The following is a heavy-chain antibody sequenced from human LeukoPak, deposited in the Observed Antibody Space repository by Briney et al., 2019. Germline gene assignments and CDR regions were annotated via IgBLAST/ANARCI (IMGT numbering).Heavy chain of an antibody. CDR3: ARAPYPYGSGSHHYFDY. V-gene: IGHV3-30*02. J-gene: IGHJ4*02. D-gene: IGHD3-10*01. Sequence: GGSLRLSCAASGFTFSSYGLHWVRQAPGKGLEWVAFIRYDGSNKYYADSVKGRFTISRDNSKNALYLQMNSLRTEDTAVYYCARAPYPYGSGSHHYFDYWGQGTLVTVSS. CDR2: IRYDGSNK. CDR1: GFTFSSYG.